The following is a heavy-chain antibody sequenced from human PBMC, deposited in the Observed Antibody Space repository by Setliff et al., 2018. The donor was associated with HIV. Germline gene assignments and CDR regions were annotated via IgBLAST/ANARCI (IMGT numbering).Heavy chain of an antibody. CDR1: GSTFSNAY. J-gene: IGHJ6*03. V-gene: IGHV3-15*01. CDR3: ATYTNYHYYYYYMNV. Sequence: GGSLRLSCAASGSTFSNAYMNWVRQAPGKGLEWVGRIKSKTDGGTTDYAAPVKGRFTISRDDSENTLYLQMNGLRTEDTAVYYCATYTNYHYYYYYMNVWGKGTTVTVSS. D-gene: IGHD4-4*01. CDR2: IKSKTDGGTT.